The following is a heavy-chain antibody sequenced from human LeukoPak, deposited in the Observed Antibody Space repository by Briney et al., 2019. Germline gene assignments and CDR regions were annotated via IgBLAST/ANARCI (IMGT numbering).Heavy chain of an antibody. CDR2: IYYSGST. J-gene: IGHJ5*02. Sequence: SETLSLTCTVSGGSISSGDYYWSWIRQPPGKGLKWIGYIYYSGSTYYNPSLKSRVTISVDTSKNQFSLHLNSVTPEDTAVYYCARRLTQYDCFDPWGQGILVTVSS. D-gene: IGHD2-2*01. CDR1: GGSISSGDYY. V-gene: IGHV4-30-4*01. CDR3: ARRLTQYDCFDP.